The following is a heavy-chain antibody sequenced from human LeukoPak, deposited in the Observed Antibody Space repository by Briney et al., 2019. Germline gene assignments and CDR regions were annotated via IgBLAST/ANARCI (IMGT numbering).Heavy chain of an antibody. Sequence: GGSLRLSCAASGFTFSSYAMNWVRQAPGKGLEWVATIGGGGYSTYYADSVEGRFTISRDNSKNTLYLQMDSLRAEDTAAYYCAKDSSRCSGGSCYSCFDYWGQGTLVTVSS. CDR1: GFTFSSYA. J-gene: IGHJ4*02. CDR3: AKDSSRCSGGSCYSCFDY. V-gene: IGHV3-23*01. D-gene: IGHD2-15*01. CDR2: IGGGGYST.